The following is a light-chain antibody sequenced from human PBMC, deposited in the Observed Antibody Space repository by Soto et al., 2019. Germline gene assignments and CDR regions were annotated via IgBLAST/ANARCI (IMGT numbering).Light chain of an antibody. J-gene: IGLJ1*01. Sequence: QSVLTQPPSVSGSPGQSVAISCTGTSSDVGSYNRVSWYQQPPGTAPKLMIYDVNNRPSGVPGRFSGSKSGNTASLTISGLQAEDEADYYCSSYTISSTYVFGTGTKVTVL. V-gene: IGLV2-18*02. CDR2: DVN. CDR1: SSDVGSYNR. CDR3: SSYTISSTYV.